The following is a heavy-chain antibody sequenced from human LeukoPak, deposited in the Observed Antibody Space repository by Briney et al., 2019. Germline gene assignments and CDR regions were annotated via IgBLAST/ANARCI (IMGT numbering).Heavy chain of an antibody. D-gene: IGHD3-22*01. J-gene: IGHJ4*02. CDR2: ISGSGGST. Sequence: PGGSLRLSCAASGFTFSSYAMHWVRQAPGKGLEWVSAISGSGGSTYYADSVKGRFTISRDNSKNTLYLQMNSLRAEDTAVYYCAKDPDSSGSTRYFDYWGQGTLVTVSS. CDR3: AKDPDSSGSTRYFDY. V-gene: IGHV3-23*01. CDR1: GFTFSSYA.